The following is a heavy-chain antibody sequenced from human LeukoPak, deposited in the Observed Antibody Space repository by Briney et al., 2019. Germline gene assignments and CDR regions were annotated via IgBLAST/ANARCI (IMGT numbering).Heavy chain of an antibody. CDR2: INPNDGDT. D-gene: IGHD2-2*01. CDR3: ARANFLYCSSTSCLFDY. CDR1: GYTFTDYY. V-gene: IGHV1-2*02. J-gene: IGHJ4*02. Sequence: ASVRVSCKASGYTFTDYYMHWVRQAPGQGCEWMGWINPNDGDTYYAQKFQGRVTMTRDTSISTAHMEVSRLRSDDTAVYYCARANFLYCSSTSCLFDYWGQVTLVTVSS.